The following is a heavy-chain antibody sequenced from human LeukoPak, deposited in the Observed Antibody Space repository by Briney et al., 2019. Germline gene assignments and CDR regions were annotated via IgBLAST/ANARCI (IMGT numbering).Heavy chain of an antibody. V-gene: IGHV1-18*01. Sequence: ASVKVSCKASGYTFTSYGISWVRQAPGQGLEWMGWISSYNGNANYAQKLQGRATMTTDTSTSTAYMELRSLRSDDTAVYYCARGSFPSDDILTGPFDNWGQGTLVTVSS. J-gene: IGHJ4*02. D-gene: IGHD3-9*01. CDR1: GYTFTSYG. CDR3: ARGSFPSDDILTGPFDN. CDR2: ISSYNGNA.